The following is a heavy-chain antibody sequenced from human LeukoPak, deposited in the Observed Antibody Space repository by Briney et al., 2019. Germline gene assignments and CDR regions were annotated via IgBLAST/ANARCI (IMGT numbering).Heavy chain of an antibody. CDR3: ARNDYVWGSYRRYYYYMDV. CDR1: GGSFSGYY. V-gene: IGHV4-34*01. CDR2: INHSGST. Sequence: SETLSLTCAVYGGSFSGYYWSWIRQPPGKGLELIGEINHSGSTNYNPSLKSRVTISVDTSKNQFSLKLSSVTAADTAVYYCARNDYVWGSYRRYYYYMDVWGKGTTVTVSS. D-gene: IGHD3-16*02. J-gene: IGHJ6*03.